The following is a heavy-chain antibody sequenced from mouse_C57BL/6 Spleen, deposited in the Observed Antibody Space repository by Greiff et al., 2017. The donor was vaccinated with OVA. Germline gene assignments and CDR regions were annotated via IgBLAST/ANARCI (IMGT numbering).Heavy chain of an antibody. CDR3: AIYYGNPWFAY. Sequence: EVQLQQSGPELVKPGDSVKISCKASGYTFTDSYMNWVQQSHGKSLEWIGDINPNNGGTSYNQKFKGQATLTVDNSSSTAYMEFRSLTSEDAAVYYCAIYYGNPWFAYWGQGTLVTVSA. CDR1: GYTFTDSY. V-gene: IGHV1-26*01. D-gene: IGHD2-1*01. J-gene: IGHJ3*01. CDR2: INPNNGGT.